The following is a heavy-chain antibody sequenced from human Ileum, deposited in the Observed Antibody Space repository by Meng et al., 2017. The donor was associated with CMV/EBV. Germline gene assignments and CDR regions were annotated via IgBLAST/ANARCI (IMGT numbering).Heavy chain of an antibody. V-gene: IGHV3-30*02. J-gene: IGHJ5*02. CDR1: GFPFSNHG. CDR3: VRDRCSSTGCPNRFDP. CDR2: IQYDESEK. Sequence: GESLKISCAATGFPFSNHGMHWVRQAPGKGLEWVAFIQYDESEKNYADSVRGRFTISRDNAKSTLFLQMNNVRAEDTAVYYCVRDRCSSTGCPNRFDPWGQGTMVTVSS. D-gene: IGHD2-2*01.